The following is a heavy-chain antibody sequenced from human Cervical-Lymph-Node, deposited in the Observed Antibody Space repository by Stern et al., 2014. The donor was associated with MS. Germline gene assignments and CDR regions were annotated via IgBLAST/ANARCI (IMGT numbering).Heavy chain of an antibody. CDR1: GASVDSGHW. Sequence: VQLVESGPGLVKPWGTLSLSCTVSGASVDSGHWWTWVRQSPVKGLEWSGNVYYGGGTTYNPSLQSRVPISVDTSKNQFSLDLTSVTAADTAVYYCARGNALTPDYWGQGTLVAVSS. CDR3: ARGNALTPDY. D-gene: IGHD3-16*01. J-gene: IGHJ4*02. CDR2: VYYGGGT. V-gene: IGHV4-4*02.